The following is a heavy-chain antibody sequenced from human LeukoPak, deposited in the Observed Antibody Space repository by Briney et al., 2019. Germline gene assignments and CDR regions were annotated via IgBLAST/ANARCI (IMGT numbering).Heavy chain of an antibody. CDR2: INPNSGGT. D-gene: IGHD5-18*01. Sequence: GASVKVSCKASGYTFTGYCMHWVRQAPGQGLEWMGWINPNSGGTNYAQKFQGRVTMTRDTSISTAYMELSRLRSDDTAVYYCARMTAGYSYGPHFDYWGQGTLVTVSS. CDR1: GYTFTGYC. J-gene: IGHJ4*02. V-gene: IGHV1-2*02. CDR3: ARMTAGYSYGPHFDY.